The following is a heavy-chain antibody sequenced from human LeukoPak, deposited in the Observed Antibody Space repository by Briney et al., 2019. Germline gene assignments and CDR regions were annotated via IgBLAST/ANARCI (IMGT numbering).Heavy chain of an antibody. D-gene: IGHD2-15*01. CDR2: IIPIFGIA. J-gene: IGHJ4*02. V-gene: IGHV1-69*04. CDR3: ARGYCSGGSCYPFDY. Sequence: ASVKVSCKASGGTFSSYAISWVRQAPGQGLERMGRIIPIFGIANYAQKFQGRVTITADKSTSTAYMELSSLRSEDTAVYYCARGYCSGGSCYPFDYWGQGTLVTVSS. CDR1: GGTFSSYA.